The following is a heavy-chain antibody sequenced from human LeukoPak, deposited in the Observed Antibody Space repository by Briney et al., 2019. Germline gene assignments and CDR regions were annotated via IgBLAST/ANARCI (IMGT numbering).Heavy chain of an antibody. V-gene: IGHV4-4*07. J-gene: IGHJ4*01. CDR1: GGSISSYY. Sequence: PSETLSLTCTVSGGSISSYYWSWIRQSAGKGLEWIGRIYISGNTNFNPSLKSRVTMSVDTSKNQFSLRLSSVTAADTAVYYCARDRYDASGYCYFDYWGQGTLVTVSS. CDR3: ARDRYDASGYCYFDY. D-gene: IGHD3-22*01. CDR2: IYISGNT.